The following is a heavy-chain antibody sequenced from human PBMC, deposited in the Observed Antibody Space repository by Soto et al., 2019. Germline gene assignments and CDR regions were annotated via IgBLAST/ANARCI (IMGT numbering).Heavy chain of an antibody. V-gene: IGHV1-24*01. D-gene: IGHD2-2*01. CDR2: FDPEDGET. Sequence: ASVKVSCKVSGYTLTGLSMHWVRQPPGKGLEWMGGFDPEDGETIYAQKFQGRVTMTEDTSTDTAYMELSSLRSEDTAVYYCATQIRVGYCSSTSCSTFDYWGQGTLVTVSS. J-gene: IGHJ4*02. CDR1: GYTLTGLS. CDR3: ATQIRVGYCSSTSCSTFDY.